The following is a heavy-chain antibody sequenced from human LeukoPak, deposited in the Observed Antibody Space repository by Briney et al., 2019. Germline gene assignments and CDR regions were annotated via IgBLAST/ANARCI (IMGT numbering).Heavy chain of an antibody. D-gene: IGHD6-19*01. CDR1: GGSFSGYY. CDR2: INHSGST. Sequence: SETLSLTCAVYGGSFSGYYWSWIRQPPGKGLEWIGEINHSGSTNYNPSLKSRVTISVDTSKKQFSLKLSSVTAADTAVYYCARAATSSGWYIGYWGQGTLVTVSS. J-gene: IGHJ4*02. V-gene: IGHV4-34*01. CDR3: ARAATSSGWYIGY.